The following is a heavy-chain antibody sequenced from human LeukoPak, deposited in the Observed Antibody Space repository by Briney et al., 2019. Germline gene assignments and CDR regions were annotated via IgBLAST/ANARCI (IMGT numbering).Heavy chain of an antibody. CDR3: AKFGFWIRGDYDFNY. CDR2: VVGSGDTT. V-gene: IGHV3-23*01. CDR1: GFIFSNYA. Sequence: PGGSLRLSCAASGFIFSNYAMSWVRQAPGEGLEWVSSVVGSGDTTHYADSVKGRFTISRGNSKNTLYLQMNSLRAEDTAIYYCAKFGFWIRGDYDFNYWGQGTLVTVSS. D-gene: IGHD4-17*01. J-gene: IGHJ4*02.